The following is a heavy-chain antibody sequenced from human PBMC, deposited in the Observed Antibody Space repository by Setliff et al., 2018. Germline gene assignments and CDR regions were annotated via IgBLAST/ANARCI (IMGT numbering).Heavy chain of an antibody. V-gene: IGHV3-73*01. J-gene: IGHJ4*02. Sequence: GGSLRLSCAASGFTFSGSAMHWVRQASGKGLEWVGRIRSKANSYATAYAASVKARFTISRDDSKNTAYLQANSLKTEDTAVYYCAITMTTGVDFFDYWGQGTLVTVSS. D-gene: IGHD4-17*01. CDR3: AITMTTGVDFFDY. CDR2: IRSKANSYAT. CDR1: GFTFSGSA.